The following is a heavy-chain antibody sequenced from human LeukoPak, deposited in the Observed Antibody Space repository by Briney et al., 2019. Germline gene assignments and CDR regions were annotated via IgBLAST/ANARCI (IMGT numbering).Heavy chain of an antibody. D-gene: IGHD3-22*01. CDR1: GFTFGRYW. J-gene: IGHJ3*01. CDR3: VRAVHHNFYSDSSGYYGDAFDV. V-gene: IGHV3-53*01. Sequence: PGGSLRLSCAGSGFTFGRYWMSWVRQAPGKGLEWVSAVYSGGTISYEDCVKGRFTFSRDNFKDTLNLQMNSLRADDTAVYYCVRAVHHNFYSDSSGYYGDAFDVWGQGTVVTVSS. CDR2: VYSGGTI.